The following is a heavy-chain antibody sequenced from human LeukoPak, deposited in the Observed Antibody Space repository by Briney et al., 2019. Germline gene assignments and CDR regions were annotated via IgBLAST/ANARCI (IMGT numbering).Heavy chain of an antibody. CDR3: ARGRADTAMVYYYYYMDV. CDR1: GYTFTSYY. D-gene: IGHD5-18*01. CDR2: INPTGGST. J-gene: IGHJ6*03. Sequence: ASVKVSCKASGYTFTSYYMHWVRQAPGQGLEWMGLINPTGGSTGYAQKLQGRVTMTTDTSTSTAYMELRSLRSDDTAVYYCARGRADTAMVYYYYYMDVWGKGTTVTVSS. V-gene: IGHV1-46*01.